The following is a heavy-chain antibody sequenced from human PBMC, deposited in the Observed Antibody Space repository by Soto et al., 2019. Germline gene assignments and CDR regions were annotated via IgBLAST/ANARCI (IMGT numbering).Heavy chain of an antibody. CDR1: GGSVSSYY. CDR3: ARARYDFWSGYYTGGFYYYYMDV. D-gene: IGHD3-3*01. CDR2: IYYSGST. J-gene: IGHJ6*03. Sequence: SETLSLTCTVSGGSVSSYYWSWIRQPPGKGLEWIRYIYYSGSTNYNPSLKSRVTISVDTSKNQFSLKLSSVTAADTAVYYCARARYDFWSGYYTGGFYYYYMDVWGKGTTVTAP. V-gene: IGHV4-59*08.